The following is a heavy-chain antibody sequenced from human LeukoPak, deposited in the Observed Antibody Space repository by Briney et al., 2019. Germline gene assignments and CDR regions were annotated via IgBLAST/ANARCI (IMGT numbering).Heavy chain of an antibody. CDR1: GFTFSSYI. V-gene: IGHV3-21*01. J-gene: IGHJ4*02. CDR2: ISRNSTYI. Sequence: GGSLRLSCAASGFTFSSYIMNWVRQAPGKGLEWVASISRNSTYIQYADSVKGRFTISRDNARNSLFLQMNSLRAEDTAIYYCASDEGNYFDYWGQGTLVTVSS. CDR3: ASDEGNYFDY.